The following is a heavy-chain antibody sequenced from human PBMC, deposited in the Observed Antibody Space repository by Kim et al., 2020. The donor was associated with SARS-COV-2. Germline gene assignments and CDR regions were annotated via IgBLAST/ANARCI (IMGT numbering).Heavy chain of an antibody. D-gene: IGHD6-19*01. V-gene: IGHV1-2*02. J-gene: IGHJ5*02. CDR3: ARGRIAVAGTDWFDP. Sequence: KLQGRVTMTRDTSISTAYMELSRLRSDDTAVYYCARGRIAVAGTDWFDPWGQGTLVTVSS.